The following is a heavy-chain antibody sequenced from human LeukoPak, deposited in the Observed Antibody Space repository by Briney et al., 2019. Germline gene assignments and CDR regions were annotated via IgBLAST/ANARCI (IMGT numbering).Heavy chain of an antibody. D-gene: IGHD2-15*01. V-gene: IGHV3-23*01. CDR2: ISGSGGST. CDR1: GFTFSSYA. J-gene: IGHJ4*02. Sequence: GGSLRLSCAASGFTFSSYAMSWVRQAPGKGLEWVSTISGSGGSTDYADSVKGRFTISRDNSKNTLYLQMNSLRAEDTAVYYCAKDLVVGGGGYYFDYWGQGTLVTVSS. CDR3: AKDLVVGGGGYYFDY.